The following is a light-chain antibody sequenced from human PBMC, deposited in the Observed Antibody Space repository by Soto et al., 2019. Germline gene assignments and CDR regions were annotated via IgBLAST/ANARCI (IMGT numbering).Light chain of an antibody. CDR1: QGISNY. J-gene: IGKJ1*01. V-gene: IGKV1-27*01. CDR3: QKYNSAPWT. Sequence: DIQMTQSPSSLSASVGDRVTITCRPSQGISNYLAWYQQKPGKVPKLLIYAASTLQSGVPSRFSGSGSGTDFNLTISSLQPKDVATYYCQKYNSAPWTFGQGTKVEIK. CDR2: AAS.